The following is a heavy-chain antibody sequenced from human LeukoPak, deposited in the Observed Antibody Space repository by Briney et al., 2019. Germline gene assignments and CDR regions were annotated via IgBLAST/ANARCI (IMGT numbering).Heavy chain of an antibody. CDR2: XXPSGGST. J-gene: IGHJ4*02. V-gene: IGHV1-46*01. Sequence: APGQXXXXXGXXXPSGGSTSYAQKFQGRVTMTRDTSTSTVYMELSSLRSEDTAVYYCARDGLLGVVRFGICWIDYWGQGTLVTVSS. D-gene: IGHD2-15*01. CDR3: ARDGLLGVVRFGICWIDY.